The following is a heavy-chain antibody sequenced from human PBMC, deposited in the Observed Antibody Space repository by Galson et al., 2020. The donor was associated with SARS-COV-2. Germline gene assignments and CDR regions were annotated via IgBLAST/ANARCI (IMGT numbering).Heavy chain of an antibody. Sequence: ASVQVSRKATGYTLTHYYINWVRQAPGQELEGMGKISPYNWNTNYTQKLQGRVTMTTDTPTSTAYMELRRLTSDDTGVYYCARHLSLGDCSGGSCFFYWGQGTLVTVSS. D-gene: IGHD2-15*01. CDR3: ARHLSLGDCSGGSCFFY. J-gene: IGHJ4*02. CDR2: ISPYNWNT. CDR1: GYTLTHYY. V-gene: IGHV1-18*01.